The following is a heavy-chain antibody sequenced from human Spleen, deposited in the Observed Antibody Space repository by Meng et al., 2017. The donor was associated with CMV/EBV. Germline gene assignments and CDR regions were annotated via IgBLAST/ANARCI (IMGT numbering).Heavy chain of an antibody. V-gene: IGHV4-59*05. D-gene: IGHD6-19*01. J-gene: IGHJ4*02. Sequence: GSLRLSCAASGFTFSSYSMNWVRQAPGKGLDWIGSRYYSGSAYYNPSLKSRVTIFVDTSKNQFSLILSSVTAADTAVYYCAGHRYSSGWYLHYFDYWGQGTLVTVSS. CDR1: GFTFSSYSMN. CDR3: AGHRYSSGWYLHYFDY. CDR2: RYYSGSA.